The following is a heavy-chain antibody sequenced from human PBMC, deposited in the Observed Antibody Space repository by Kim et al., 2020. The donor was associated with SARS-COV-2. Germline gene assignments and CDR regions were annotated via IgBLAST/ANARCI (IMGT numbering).Heavy chain of an antibody. V-gene: IGHV1-2*04. D-gene: IGHD3-10*01. J-gene: IGHJ4*02. Sequence: NYAQKLQGWVTMTRDTSISTAYMELSRLRSDDTAVYYCARASPMVRTFDYWGQGTLVTVSS. CDR3: ARASPMVRTFDY.